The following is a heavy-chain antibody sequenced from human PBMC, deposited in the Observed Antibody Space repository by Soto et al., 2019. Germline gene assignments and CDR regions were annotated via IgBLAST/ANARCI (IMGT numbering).Heavy chain of an antibody. V-gene: IGHV3-21*04. CDR3: AKGRESSGSYRPFDY. CDR1: TVTRYS. CDR2: ISSTTNYI. Sequence: PGGSLRLSWGVTVTRYSMNWVRQAPGKGLEWVSSISSTTNYIYYGDSMKGRFTISRDNAKNSLYLQMNSLRAEDTAVYYCAKGRESSGSYRPFDYWGQGALV. D-gene: IGHD3-22*01. J-gene: IGHJ4*02.